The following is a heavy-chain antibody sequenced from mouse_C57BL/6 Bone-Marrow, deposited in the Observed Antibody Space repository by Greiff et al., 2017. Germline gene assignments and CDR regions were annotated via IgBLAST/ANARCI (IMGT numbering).Heavy chain of an antibody. CDR3: ARGGYYAMDY. Sequence: VQLQQPGAELVMPGASVKLSCKASGYTFTSYWMHWVKQRPGQGLEWIGEFDPSDSYTNYNQKFKGKSTLTVDKSSSTAYMQLSSLTSEDSAVYYCARGGYYAMDYWGQGTSVTVAS. CDR1: GYTFTSYW. J-gene: IGHJ4*01. V-gene: IGHV1-69*01. CDR2: FDPSDSYT.